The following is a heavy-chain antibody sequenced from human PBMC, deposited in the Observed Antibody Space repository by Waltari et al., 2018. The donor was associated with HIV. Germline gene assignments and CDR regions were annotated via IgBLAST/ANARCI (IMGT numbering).Heavy chain of an antibody. CDR2: IIPISRTT. V-gene: IGHV1-69*01. CDR1: GGTFNSSG. CDR3: ARDDPATFYYYGTDV. D-gene: IGHD1-1*01. J-gene: IGHJ6*02. Sequence: QVQLVQSGAEVKTPGSSVTVSCKAPGGTFNSSGITWVRQAPGQGLEWLGEIIPISRTTEYAQKCQGRVTITADESTSTAYMELISLTSEDTAVYYCARDDPATFYYYGTDVWGQGTTVTVSS.